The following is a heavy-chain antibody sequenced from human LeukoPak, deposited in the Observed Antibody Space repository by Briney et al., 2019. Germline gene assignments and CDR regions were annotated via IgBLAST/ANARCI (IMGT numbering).Heavy chain of an antibody. Sequence: GGSLRLSCAASGFSFGLYEMNWVRQAPGKGLEWVSYISTTGSTVYYADSVEGRFTMSRDNAKNLLYLQMNSLRAEDAAVYYCAKDFPHYYESSHGMDAWGQGTTVTVSS. D-gene: IGHD3-22*01. CDR3: AKDFPHYYESSHGMDA. CDR2: ISTTGSTV. CDR1: GFSFGLYE. V-gene: IGHV3-48*03. J-gene: IGHJ6*02.